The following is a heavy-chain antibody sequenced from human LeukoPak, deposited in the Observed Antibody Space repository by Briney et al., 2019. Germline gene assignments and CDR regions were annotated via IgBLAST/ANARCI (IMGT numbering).Heavy chain of an antibody. J-gene: IGHJ4*02. D-gene: IGHD1-26*01. CDR1: GGSISSYY. V-gene: IGHV4-4*07. Sequence: SETLSLTCIVSGGSISSYYWSWIRQPAGKGLEWIGRIYTSGSTNYNPSLKSRVTMSVDTSKNQFSLKLSSVTAADTAVYYCARAHSGGSYYDFDYWGQGTLVTVSS. CDR2: IYTSGST. CDR3: ARAHSGGSYYDFDY.